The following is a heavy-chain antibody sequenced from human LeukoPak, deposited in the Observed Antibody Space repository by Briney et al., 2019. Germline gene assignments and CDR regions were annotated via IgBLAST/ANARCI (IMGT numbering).Heavy chain of an antibody. J-gene: IGHJ4*02. V-gene: IGHV1-2*02. Sequence: ASVKVSCKASGYTFTGYYMHWVRQATGQGLEWMGWINPNSGGTNYAQKFQGRVTMTRDTSISTAYMELRRLISDDTAVYYCARGALGLQSFDYWGQGTLVTVSS. CDR3: ARGALGLQSFDY. CDR2: INPNSGGT. CDR1: GYTFTGYY. D-gene: IGHD4-11*01.